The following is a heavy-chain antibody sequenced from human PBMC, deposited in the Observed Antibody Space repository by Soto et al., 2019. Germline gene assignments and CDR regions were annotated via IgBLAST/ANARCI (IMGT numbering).Heavy chain of an antibody. CDR1: GYTFTSYG. CDR3: ARDLSLRYGMDV. CDR2: ISAYNGNT. V-gene: IGHV1-18*01. J-gene: IGHJ6*02. Sequence: GPVKVSCKASGYTFTSYGISWVRQAPGQGLEWMGWISAYNGNTNYAQKLQGRVTMTTDTSTSTAYMELRSLRSDDTAVYYCARDLSLRYGMDVWGQGTTVTVSS.